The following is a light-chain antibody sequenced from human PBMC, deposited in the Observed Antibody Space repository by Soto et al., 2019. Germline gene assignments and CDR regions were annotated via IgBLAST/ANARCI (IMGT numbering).Light chain of an antibody. CDR3: CSYAGNYSVV. J-gene: IGLJ2*01. CDR2: DVS. V-gene: IGLV2-11*01. CDR1: SSDVGGYNY. Sequence: QSALTQPRSVSGSPGQSVTISCTGTSSDVGGYNYVSWCQQHPGKAPKVMIYDVSKRPSGVPDRFSGSKSGNTASLTISGLQAEDEADYYCCSYAGNYSVVFGGGTKLTVL.